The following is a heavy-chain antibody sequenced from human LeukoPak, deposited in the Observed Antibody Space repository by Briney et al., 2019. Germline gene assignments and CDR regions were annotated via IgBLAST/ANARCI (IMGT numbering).Heavy chain of an antibody. Sequence: GESLKIPCKGSGYSFTSYWIGWVRQMPGKGLEWMGIIYPGYSDTRYSPSFQGQVTITDNKSISTAYLQWSSLKASETAMYCCTRPTGTTVNDYWGQGTLVTVSS. CDR3: TRPTGTTVNDY. V-gene: IGHV5-51*01. D-gene: IGHD4-17*01. CDR1: GYSFTSYW. J-gene: IGHJ4*02. CDR2: IYPGYSDT.